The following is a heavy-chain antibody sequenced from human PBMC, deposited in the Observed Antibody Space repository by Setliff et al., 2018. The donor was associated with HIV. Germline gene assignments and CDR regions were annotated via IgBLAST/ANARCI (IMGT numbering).Heavy chain of an antibody. CDR1: GYPISSGYY. Sequence: SETLSLTCTVPGYPISSGYYWGWIRQPPGKGLEWIGSIYTFGDISYNPSLKSRATISVDKSKNQFSLKLGSVTAADTAVYYCARDMRHLAPLGYYFDYWGQGTLVTVSS. D-gene: IGHD3-10*01. J-gene: IGHJ4*02. V-gene: IGHV4-38-2*02. CDR2: IYTFGDI. CDR3: ARDMRHLAPLGYYFDY.